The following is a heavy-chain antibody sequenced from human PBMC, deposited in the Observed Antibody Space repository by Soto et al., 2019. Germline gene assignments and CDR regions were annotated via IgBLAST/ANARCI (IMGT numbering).Heavy chain of an antibody. Sequence: SETLSLTCTVSGGSVSSGSYYWSWIRQPPGKGLEWIGYIYYSGSTNYNPSLKSRVTISVDTSKNQFSLKLSSVTAADTAVYYCARLLGGGPPGVDYWGRGTLVTVPS. CDR2: IYYSGST. CDR3: ARLLGGGPPGVDY. D-gene: IGHD2-15*01. J-gene: IGHJ4*02. V-gene: IGHV4-61*01. CDR1: GGSVSSGSYY.